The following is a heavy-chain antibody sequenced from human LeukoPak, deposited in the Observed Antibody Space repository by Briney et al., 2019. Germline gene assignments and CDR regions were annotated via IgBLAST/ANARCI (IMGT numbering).Heavy chain of an antibody. D-gene: IGHD6-6*01. CDR2: IYPADSDT. CDR3: ARRAFTSSSFSYYYYVDV. J-gene: IGHJ6*03. CDR1: GYSFTSYW. V-gene: IGHV5-51*01. Sequence: GESLEISCQGSGYSFTSYWIGWVRQMPGKGLEWMGIIYPADSDTRYNPSFQGQVTISVDISIRTAYLQWSSLRASDTAVYYCARRAFTSSSFSYYYYVDVWGKGTTVTVSS.